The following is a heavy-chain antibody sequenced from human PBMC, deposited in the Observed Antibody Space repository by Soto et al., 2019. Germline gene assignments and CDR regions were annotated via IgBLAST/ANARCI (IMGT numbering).Heavy chain of an antibody. CDR1: GFTFSSYG. CDR2: ISYDGSNK. Sequence: GGSLRLSCAASGFTFSSYGMHWVRQAPGKGLEWVAVISYDGSNKYYADSVKGRFTISRDNSKNTLYLQMNSLRAEDTAVYYCAKSRAAAGTRWFDPWGQGTLVTVS. CDR3: AKSRAAAGTRWFDP. V-gene: IGHV3-30*18. J-gene: IGHJ5*02. D-gene: IGHD6-13*01.